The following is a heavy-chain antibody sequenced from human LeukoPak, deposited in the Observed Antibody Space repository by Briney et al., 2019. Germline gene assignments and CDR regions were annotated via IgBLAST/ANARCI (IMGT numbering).Heavy chain of an antibody. CDR1: GYTFTSYA. Sequence: ASVKVSCKASGYTFTSYAMHWVRQAPGQRLEWMGWINAGNGNTKYSQKFQGRVTITRDTSASTAYMELSSLRSEDTAVYYCARRYSYGPRPFDYWGQGTLVIVSS. D-gene: IGHD5-18*01. V-gene: IGHV1-3*01. CDR2: INAGNGNT. CDR3: ARRYSYGPRPFDY. J-gene: IGHJ4*02.